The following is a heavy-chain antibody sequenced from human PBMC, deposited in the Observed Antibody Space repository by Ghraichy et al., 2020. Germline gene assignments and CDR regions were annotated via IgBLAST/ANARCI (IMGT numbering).Heavy chain of an antibody. D-gene: IGHD4-17*01. CDR1: GFTFNIYT. J-gene: IGHJ4*02. Sequence: LSLTCAASGFTFNIYTMHWVRQAPGKGLEWVAVISPDGNNKYYADSVKGRFTISRDNSKNTLYLQMNSLRAEDTAVHYCARGTGLFDYCGQGTLVTVSS. CDR3: ARGTGLFDY. CDR2: ISPDGNNK. V-gene: IGHV3-30-3*01.